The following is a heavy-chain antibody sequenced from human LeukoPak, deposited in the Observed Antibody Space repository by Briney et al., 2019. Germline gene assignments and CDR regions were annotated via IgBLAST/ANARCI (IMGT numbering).Heavy chain of an antibody. CDR3: ARHIGNSSTRGPYYDFWSGYSPRYYYYGMDV. V-gene: IGHV5-51*01. J-gene: IGHJ6*02. CDR2: IYPGDSDT. D-gene: IGHD3-3*01. Sequence: GESLKISCKGSGYRFTSYWIGWVRQMPGKGLEWMGIIYPGDSDTRYSPSYPAQVTISADKSISTAYLQWSSLKASDTAMYYCARHIGNSSTRGPYYDFWSGYSPRYYYYGMDVWGQGTTVTVSS. CDR1: GYRFTSYW.